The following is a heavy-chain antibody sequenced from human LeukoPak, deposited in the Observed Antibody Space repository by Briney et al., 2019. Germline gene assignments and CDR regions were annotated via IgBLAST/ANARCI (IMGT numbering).Heavy chain of an antibody. CDR2: MNPNSGNT. V-gene: IGHV1-8*03. D-gene: IGHD3-16*02. CDR1: GYTFTSYD. J-gene: IGHJ4*02. Sequence: ASVKVSCKASGYTFTSYDTNWVRQATGQGPEWMGWMNPNSGNTGYAQKFRGRVSITRNTSISTAYMELSSLISEDTAVYYCARLGELSSYDYWGQGTPVTVSS. CDR3: ARLGELSSYDY.